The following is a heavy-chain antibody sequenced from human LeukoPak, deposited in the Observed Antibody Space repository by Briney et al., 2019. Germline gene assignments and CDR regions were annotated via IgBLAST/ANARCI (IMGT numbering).Heavy chain of an antibody. CDR1: GGSISSGGYY. V-gene: IGHV4-31*03. D-gene: IGHD2-2*01. J-gene: IGHJ6*02. CDR2: IYYSGST. CDR3: ARVHCSSTSCYRHYYYYGMDV. Sequence: SQTLSLTCTVSGGSISSGGYYWSWIRQHPGKGLEWIGYIYYSGSTYYNPSLKSRVTISVDTSKNQFSLKLSSVTAADTAVYYCARVHCSSTSCYRHYYYYGMDVWGQGTTVTVSS.